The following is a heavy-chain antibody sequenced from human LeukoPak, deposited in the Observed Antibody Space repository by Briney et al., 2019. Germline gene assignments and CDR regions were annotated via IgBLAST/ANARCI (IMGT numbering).Heavy chain of an antibody. CDR1: GASVSSASY. D-gene: IGHD1-26*01. CDR3: ARSRAFNSGAFDP. Sequence: SETLSLTCTVSGASVSSASYWSWIRQPPGKGVEWTAHIYNGVNTNYNPSLKSRVTISVDTSKNQFSLRLNSVTAADTAVYYCARSRAFNSGAFDPWGQGSLVTVSS. V-gene: IGHV4-61*01. CDR2: IYNGVNT. J-gene: IGHJ5*02.